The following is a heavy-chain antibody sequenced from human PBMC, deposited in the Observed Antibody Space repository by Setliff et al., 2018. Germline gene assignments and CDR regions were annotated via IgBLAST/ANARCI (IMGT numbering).Heavy chain of an antibody. J-gene: IGHJ4*02. V-gene: IGHV1-18*04. CDR3: SRLVRYCTSTSCQGASGVEY. Sequence: ASVKVSCKASGYTFTNSIMNWVRQAPGQGLEWMGWISAYNGNTYHAQKFQDRLSMTTDTSTSTAYMELRSLRADDTAVYYCSRLVRYCTSTSCQGASGVEYWGQGTLVTVSS. D-gene: IGHD2-8*01. CDR1: GYTFTNSI. CDR2: ISAYNGNT.